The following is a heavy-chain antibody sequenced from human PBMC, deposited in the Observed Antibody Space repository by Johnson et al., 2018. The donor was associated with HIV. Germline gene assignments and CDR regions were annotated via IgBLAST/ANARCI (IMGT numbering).Heavy chain of an antibody. V-gene: IGHV3-30-3*01. Sequence: QVQLVESGGGLVQPGGSLRLSCAASGFTFSGSAMNWVRQASGKGLEWVAVISYDGSNKYYADSVKGRFTISRDNSKNTLYLQMNSLRAEDTAVYYCTTDPTSILWFREVGRDAFDIWGQGTMVTVSS. CDR1: GFTFSGSA. D-gene: IGHD3-10*01. J-gene: IGHJ3*02. CDR2: ISYDGSNK. CDR3: TTDPTSILWFREVGRDAFDI.